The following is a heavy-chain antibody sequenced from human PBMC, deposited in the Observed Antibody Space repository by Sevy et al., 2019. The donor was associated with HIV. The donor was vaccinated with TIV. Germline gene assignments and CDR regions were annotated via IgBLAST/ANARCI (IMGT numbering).Heavy chain of an antibody. CDR3: VRGKTGYDYALNY. V-gene: IGHV3-66*01. J-gene: IGHJ4*02. CDR2: IYSDETT. CDR1: GFSVNSNY. Sequence: GGSLRLSCAASGFSVNSNYMTWVRQAPGKGLEGVSVIYSDETTYHADSVKGRFTISRDNSKNMLYLQMSSLRAEDTAIYYCVRGKTGYDYALNYWGQGTLVTVSS. D-gene: IGHD5-18*01.